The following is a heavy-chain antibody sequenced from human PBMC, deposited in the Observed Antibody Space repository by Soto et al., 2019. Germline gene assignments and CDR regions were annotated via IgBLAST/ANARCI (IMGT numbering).Heavy chain of an antibody. D-gene: IGHD1-1*01. CDR3: ARDAPDGYNLDWAFDI. Sequence: QVQLVESGGGVVQPGRSLRLSCAASGFTFSSYGMHWVRQAPGKGLEWVAVIWYDGSNKYYADSVKGRFTISRDNSKNTLYLQMNSLRAEDTAVYYCARDAPDGYNLDWAFDIWGQGTMVTVSS. J-gene: IGHJ3*02. V-gene: IGHV3-33*01. CDR1: GFTFSSYG. CDR2: IWYDGSNK.